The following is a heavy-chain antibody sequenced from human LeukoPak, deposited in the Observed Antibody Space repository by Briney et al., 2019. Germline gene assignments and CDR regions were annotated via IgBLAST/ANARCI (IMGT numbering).Heavy chain of an antibody. J-gene: IGHJ4*02. CDR2: ISWNSGSI. CDR1: GFTFDDYA. V-gene: IGHV3-9*03. CDR3: ARSGQLKFDY. Sequence: GRSLRLSCAASGFTFDDYAMHWVRQAPGKGLEWVSGISWNSGSIGYADSVKGRFTISRDNAKNSLYLQMNSLRAEDMALYYCARSGQLKFDYWRQGTLVTVSS. D-gene: IGHD5-12*01.